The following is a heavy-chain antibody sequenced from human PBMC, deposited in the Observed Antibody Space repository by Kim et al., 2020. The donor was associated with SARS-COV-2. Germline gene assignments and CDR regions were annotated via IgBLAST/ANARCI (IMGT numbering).Heavy chain of an antibody. D-gene: IGHD2-15*01. CDR3: ARGGYYYGMDV. J-gene: IGHJ6*02. CDR1: GYTFTGYY. CDR2: INPNSGGT. V-gene: IGHV1-2*05. Sequence: ASVKVSCKASGYTFTGYYIHWVRQAPGQGLEWMGRINPNSGGTNYAQKFQGRVTMTRDTSITTAYMELSRLRSDGTVVYYCARGGYYYGMDVWGQGTTVTVSS.